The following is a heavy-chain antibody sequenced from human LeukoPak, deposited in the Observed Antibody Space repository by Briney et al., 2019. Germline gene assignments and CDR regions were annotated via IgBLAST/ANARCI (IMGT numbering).Heavy chain of an antibody. CDR1: GFTFGDYA. D-gene: IGHD1-7*01. Sequence: GGSLRLSCTTSGFTFGDYAMNWVRQAPGKGLEWVSSISSSSSYIYYADSVKGRFTISRDNAKNSLYLQMNSLRAEDTAVYYCAGHITGTPRFYWGQGTLVTVSS. V-gene: IGHV3-21*01. CDR3: AGHITGTPRFY. CDR2: ISSSSSYI. J-gene: IGHJ4*02.